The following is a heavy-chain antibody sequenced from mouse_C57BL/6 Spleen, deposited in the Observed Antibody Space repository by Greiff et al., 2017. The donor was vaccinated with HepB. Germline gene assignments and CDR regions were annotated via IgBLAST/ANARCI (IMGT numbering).Heavy chain of an antibody. CDR2: IYPGDGDT. CDR1: GYAFSSSW. V-gene: IGHV1-82*01. J-gene: IGHJ4*01. CDR3: ARQGVLRSLDY. D-gene: IGHD1-1*01. Sequence: VQLQQSGPELVKPGASVKISCKASGYAFSSSWMNWVKQRPGKGLEWIGRIYPGDGDTNYNGKFKGKATLTADKSSSTAYMQLSSLTSEDSAVYFCARQGVLRSLDYWGQGTSVTVSS.